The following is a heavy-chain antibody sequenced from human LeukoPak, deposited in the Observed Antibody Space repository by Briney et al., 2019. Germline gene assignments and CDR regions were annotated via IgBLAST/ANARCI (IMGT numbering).Heavy chain of an antibody. D-gene: IGHD6-13*01. CDR1: GYTFTSYG. V-gene: IGHV1-18*01. CDR2: ISAYNGNT. Sequence: ASVKVSCKASGYTFTSYGLSWVRQAPGQGREWMGWISAYNGNTNYAQKLQGRVTMTTDTSTSTAYMELRSLRSDDTAVYYCARDARGAAAADDPFDIWGQGTMVTVSS. J-gene: IGHJ3*02. CDR3: ARDARGAAAADDPFDI.